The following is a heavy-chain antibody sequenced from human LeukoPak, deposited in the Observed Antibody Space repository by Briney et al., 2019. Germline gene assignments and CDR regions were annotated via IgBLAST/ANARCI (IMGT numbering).Heavy chain of an antibody. J-gene: IGHJ4*02. Sequence: SETLSLTCTVSGGSISSSSYYWGWIRQPPGKGLEWIGSIYYSGSTYYNPSLKRRVTISVDTSKNQFSLNVRSVTAADTAVYYCARVEFDGIAAAGSLDYWGQGILVTVSS. CDR2: IYYSGST. V-gene: IGHV4-39*07. D-gene: IGHD6-13*01. CDR1: GGSISSSSYY. CDR3: ARVEFDGIAAAGSLDY.